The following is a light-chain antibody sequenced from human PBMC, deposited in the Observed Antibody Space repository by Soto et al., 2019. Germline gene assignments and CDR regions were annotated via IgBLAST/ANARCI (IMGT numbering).Light chain of an antibody. CDR3: QQYKSYSWT. Sequence: DIQMTQSPSTLSASVGDRVTITCRASQSISSCLAWYQQKPGKAPKLLIYDASSLESGVPSRFSGSGSGTEFTLTISSLQPDGFATYYCQQYKSYSWTFGQGTKVEIK. V-gene: IGKV1-5*01. CDR2: DAS. CDR1: QSISSC. J-gene: IGKJ1*01.